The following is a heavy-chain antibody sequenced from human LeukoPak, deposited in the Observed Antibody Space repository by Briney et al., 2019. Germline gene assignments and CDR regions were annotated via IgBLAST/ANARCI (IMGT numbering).Heavy chain of an antibody. J-gene: IGHJ3*02. CDR2: IKSKTDGGTT. Sequence: GGSLRLSCAASGFTFSNARMSWVRQAPGKGLEWVGRIKSKTDGGTTDYAAPVKGRFTISRDDSKNTLYLQMNSLKTEDTAVYYCTTDRGPINDFWSGYYEAFDIWGQGTMVTVSS. CDR1: GFTFSNAR. CDR3: TTDRGPINDFWSGYYEAFDI. D-gene: IGHD3-3*01. V-gene: IGHV3-15*01.